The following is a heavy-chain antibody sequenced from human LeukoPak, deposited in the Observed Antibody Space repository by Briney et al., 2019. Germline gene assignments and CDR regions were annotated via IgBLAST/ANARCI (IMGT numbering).Heavy chain of an antibody. D-gene: IGHD3-22*01. CDR2: IWYDGSNE. CDR1: GFSINSYG. Sequence: GGSLRLSCTASGFSINSYGMHWVRQAPGKGLEWVAVIWYDGSNENYADSVKGRFTISRDNSKNTLYLQMNSLRAEDTAVYYCAKDYYDSSGYHGSAGYFDYWGQGALATVSS. J-gene: IGHJ4*02. CDR3: AKDYYDSSGYHGSAGYFDY. V-gene: IGHV3-33*06.